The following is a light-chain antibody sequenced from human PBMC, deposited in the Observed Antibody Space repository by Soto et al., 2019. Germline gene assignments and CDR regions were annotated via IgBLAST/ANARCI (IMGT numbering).Light chain of an antibody. CDR2: DVS. J-gene: IGKJ5*01. Sequence: EIVLTQSPATLSLSPGERGTLSCRASESVTDYLAWYQQKPGQAPRLLVYDVSNRATGIPTRFSGGGSGTDFTLTISNVEPEDFAVYYCQQRSNWPLFGQGTRLEIK. CDR3: QQRSNWPL. CDR1: ESVTDY. V-gene: IGKV3-11*01.